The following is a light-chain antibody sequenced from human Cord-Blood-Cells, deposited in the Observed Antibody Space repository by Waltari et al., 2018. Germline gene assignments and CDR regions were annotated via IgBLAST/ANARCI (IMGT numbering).Light chain of an antibody. J-gene: IGKJ2*01. CDR3: QQYNNWPPYT. Sequence: EIVMTKSPATLSVSPGERATLSCRASQSVSINLAWYQQKPGQAPRLLIYGASTRATGIPARFSGSGSGTEFTLTISSLQSEDFAVYYCQQYNNWPPYTFGQWTKLEIK. CDR2: GAS. CDR1: QSVSIN. V-gene: IGKV3-15*01.